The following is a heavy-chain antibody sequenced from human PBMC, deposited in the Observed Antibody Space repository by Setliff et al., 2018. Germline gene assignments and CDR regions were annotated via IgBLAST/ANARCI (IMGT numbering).Heavy chain of an antibody. J-gene: IGHJ4*02. D-gene: IGHD3-22*01. V-gene: IGHV4-39*07. CDR3: VRGPGPRVVVAMPFDH. CDR1: DDSFTSSRYY. Sequence: SETLSLTCTVSDDSFTSSRYYWGWIRQAPGSGLEWIGSISYSGTPYYNASVESRVTISLDRSKKQFSLKLSSVTAADTALYYCVRGPGPRVVVAMPFDHWGQGALVTVSS. CDR2: ISYSGTP.